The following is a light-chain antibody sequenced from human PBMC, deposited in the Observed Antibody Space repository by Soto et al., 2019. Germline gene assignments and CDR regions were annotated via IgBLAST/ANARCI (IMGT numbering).Light chain of an antibody. J-gene: IGLJ1*01. V-gene: IGLV2-11*01. Sequence: QSALTQPPSVSGSPGQSVTISCTGTSSDVGGYNYVSWYQQHPGKAPKLMIYDVSKRPSGVPDRFSGSKSGNTASLTISGLQAEDEADYSCCSYAGSSYVFGTGTKLTVL. CDR2: DVS. CDR1: SSDVGGYNY. CDR3: CSYAGSSYV.